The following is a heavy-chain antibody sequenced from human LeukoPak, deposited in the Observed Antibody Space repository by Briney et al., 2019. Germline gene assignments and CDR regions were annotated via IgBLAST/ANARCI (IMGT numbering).Heavy chain of an antibody. CDR2: ISSNGGST. CDR1: GFTFSSYA. V-gene: IGHV3-64*01. J-gene: IGHJ4*02. CDR3: ASGEGDY. Sequence: GGSLRLSCAASGFTFSSYAMHWVRQAPGKGLEYVSAISSNGGSTYYANSVKGRSTISRDNSKNTLYLQMGSLRAEDMAVYYCASGEGDYWGQGTLVTVSS.